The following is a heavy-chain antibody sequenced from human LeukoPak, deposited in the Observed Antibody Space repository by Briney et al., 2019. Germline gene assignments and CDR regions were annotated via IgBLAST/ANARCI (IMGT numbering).Heavy chain of an antibody. J-gene: IGHJ4*02. CDR1: GFTFSSYA. CDR2: ISYDGSNK. D-gene: IGHD3-9*01. CDR3: ASGRDFDWLPYSFDY. V-gene: IGHV3-30-3*01. Sequence: PGRSLRLSCAASGFTFSSYAMHWVRQAPGKGLEWVAVISYDGSNKYYADSVKGRFTISRDNSKNTLYLQMNSLRVEDTAVYYCASGRDFDWLPYSFDYWGQGTLVTVSS.